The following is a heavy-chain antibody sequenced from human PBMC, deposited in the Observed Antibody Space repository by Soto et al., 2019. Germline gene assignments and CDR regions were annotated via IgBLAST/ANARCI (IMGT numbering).Heavy chain of an antibody. J-gene: IGHJ4*02. CDR3: AHTSYSSSWLNHPFDY. CDR1: GFSLSTSGVG. V-gene: IGHV2-5*02. CDR2: IYWDDDK. Sequence: QITLKESGPTLVKPTQTLTLTCTFSGFSLSTSGVGVGWIRQPPGKALEWLALIYWDDDKRCSPSLKSRLTSPKDTPKNRVVLTMTNMDPVDTATYYCAHTSYSSSWLNHPFDYWGQGTLVTVSS. D-gene: IGHD6-13*01.